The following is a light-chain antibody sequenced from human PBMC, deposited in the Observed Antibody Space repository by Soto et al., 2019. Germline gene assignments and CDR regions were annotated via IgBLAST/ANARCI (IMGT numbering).Light chain of an antibody. CDR3: QQYNNWPSIT. CDR1: QSVSSN. V-gene: IGKV3-15*01. CDR2: GAS. J-gene: IGKJ5*01. Sequence: EIVMTQSPATLSVSPGERATLSCRASQSVSSNLAWYQQKPGQAPRLLIYGASTRATGITARFSGSGSGTEFTLTISSLQSEDFAVYYCQQYNNWPSITFGQGTRLESK.